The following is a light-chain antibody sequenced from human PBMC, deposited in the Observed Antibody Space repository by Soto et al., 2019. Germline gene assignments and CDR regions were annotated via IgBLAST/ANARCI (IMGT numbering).Light chain of an antibody. V-gene: IGKV3-20*01. J-gene: IGKJ5*01. Sequence: EIVLTQSPGTLSLSPGERATLSCRASQSISSGYLAWYQQKPGQAPRLLISGASTRATGIPDRFSGSGSETDFTLTIARLEPEDFAVYYCQQYSSSPRTFGQGTRLEIK. CDR3: QQYSSSPRT. CDR2: GAS. CDR1: QSISSGY.